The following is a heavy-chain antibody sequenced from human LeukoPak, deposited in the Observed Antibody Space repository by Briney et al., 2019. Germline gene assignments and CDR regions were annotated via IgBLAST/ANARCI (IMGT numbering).Heavy chain of an antibody. Sequence: GGSLRLSCAASGFTFSSYAMSWVRQAPGKGLEWVSAISGSGGSTYYADSVKGRFTISRDNSKNTLYLQMNSLRAEDTAVYYCAKDSAVRGVLWPTDYWGQGTLVTVSS. CDR2: ISGSGGST. CDR3: AKDSAVRGVLWPTDY. V-gene: IGHV3-23*01. CDR1: GFTFSSYA. J-gene: IGHJ4*02. D-gene: IGHD3-10*02.